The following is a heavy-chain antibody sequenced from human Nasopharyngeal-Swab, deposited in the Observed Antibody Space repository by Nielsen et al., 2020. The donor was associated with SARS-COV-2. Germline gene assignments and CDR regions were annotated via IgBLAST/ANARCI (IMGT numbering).Heavy chain of an antibody. V-gene: IGHV3-23*01. Sequence: GGSLRLSCAASGFTFSSYAMSWVRKAPGKGLEWVSAISGSGGSTYYADSVKGRFTISRDNSKNTLYLQMNSLRAEDTAVYYCAKEAHAYCGGDCFHNWFDPWGQGTLVTVSS. D-gene: IGHD2-21*02. J-gene: IGHJ5*02. CDR1: GFTFSSYA. CDR3: AKEAHAYCGGDCFHNWFDP. CDR2: ISGSGGST.